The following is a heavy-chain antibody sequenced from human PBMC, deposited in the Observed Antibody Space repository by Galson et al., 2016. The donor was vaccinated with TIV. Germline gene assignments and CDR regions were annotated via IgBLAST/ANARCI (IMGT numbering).Heavy chain of an antibody. CDR3: AGLGQWRMGDFDY. CDR1: GVSISSSSYY. D-gene: IGHD2-8*01. J-gene: IGHJ4*02. V-gene: IGHV4-39*01. Sequence: TLSLTCSVSGVSISSSSYYWGWIRQPPGKGLEWIGTIYYSGTTYYNPSLKRRVAISVDTSQNQFSLNLSSVTAADTAVYYCAGLGQWRMGDFDYWGQGTLVTVSS. CDR2: IYYSGTT.